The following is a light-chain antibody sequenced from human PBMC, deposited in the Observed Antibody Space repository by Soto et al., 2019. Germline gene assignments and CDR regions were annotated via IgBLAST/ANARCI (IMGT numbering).Light chain of an antibody. V-gene: IGKV1-39*01. CDR1: QPISSY. Sequence: DIQMTQSPASLSASVGDRVAITCRASQPISSYLNWYQHKPGKAPTLLIYAASNFQGWVPSRFSGSGSGTSFALGIISLELEDFATYYCQQTRRSPRTFGPGTKLEIK. J-gene: IGKJ2*01. CDR2: AAS. CDR3: QQTRRSPRT.